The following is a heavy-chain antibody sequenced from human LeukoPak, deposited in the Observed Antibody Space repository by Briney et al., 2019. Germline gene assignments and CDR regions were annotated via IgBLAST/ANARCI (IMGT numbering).Heavy chain of an antibody. D-gene: IGHD1-26*01. Sequence: GGSLRLSCAASGFTFSSYAMSWVRQAPGKGLEWVSAISGSGGSTYYADSVKGRFTISRDNSKNTLYLQMNSLRAEDAAVYYCAKAVVGATKPPAYWGQGTLVTVSS. CDR1: GFTFSSYA. J-gene: IGHJ4*02. CDR2: ISGSGGST. V-gene: IGHV3-23*01. CDR3: AKAVVGATKPPAY.